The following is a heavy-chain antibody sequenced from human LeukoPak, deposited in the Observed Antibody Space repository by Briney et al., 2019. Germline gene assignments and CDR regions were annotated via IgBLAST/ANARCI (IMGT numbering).Heavy chain of an antibody. CDR2: INPNSGGT. CDR1: GYTFTGYY. J-gene: IGHJ4*02. D-gene: IGHD3-22*01. CDR3: ARDTLYLYYDSSGYQY. Sequence: ASVKVSCKASGYTFTGYYMHWVRQAPGQGLEWMGWINPNSGGTNYAQKFQGRVTMTTDTSTSTAYMELRSLRSDDTAVYYCARDTLYLYYDSSGYQYWGQGTLVTVSS. V-gene: IGHV1-2*02.